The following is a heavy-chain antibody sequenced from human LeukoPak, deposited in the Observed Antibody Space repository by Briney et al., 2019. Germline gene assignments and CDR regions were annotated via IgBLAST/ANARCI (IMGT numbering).Heavy chain of an antibody. CDR1: GYTFTGYY. Sequence: ASVKVSCKASGYTFTGYYMHWVRQAPGQGLEWMGWINPNSGVTKYAQKFQGRVTMTGDTSISTAYLELNRLSSDDSAVFYCARQADNNWFDSWGQGTLVTVSS. J-gene: IGHJ5*01. CDR3: ARQADNNWFDS. V-gene: IGHV1-2*02. CDR2: INPNSGVT. D-gene: IGHD2-15*01.